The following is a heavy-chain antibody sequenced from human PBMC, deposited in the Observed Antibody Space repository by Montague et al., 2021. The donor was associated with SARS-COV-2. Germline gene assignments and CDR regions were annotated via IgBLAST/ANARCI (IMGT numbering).Heavy chain of an antibody. Sequence: SETLSLTCSVSGGSLSTYYWSWIRQPPGKGLEWIGYIDDSGTTRSNPSLRSRATISLDLSKNQFSLDLNAVTAADTAVYYCARTAYNNYGLDVWGQGTTVTVSS. V-gene: IGHV4-59*08. CDR1: GGSLSTYY. D-gene: IGHD2-21*02. CDR2: IDDSGTT. CDR3: ARTAYNNYGLDV. J-gene: IGHJ6*02.